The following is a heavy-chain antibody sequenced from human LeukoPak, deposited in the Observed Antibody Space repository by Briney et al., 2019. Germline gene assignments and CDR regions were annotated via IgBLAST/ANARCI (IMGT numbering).Heavy chain of an antibody. CDR2: IYYSGST. CDR1: GDSISSGGYY. CDR3: ARGYCSGGSCYPVYYLDY. J-gene: IGHJ4*02. V-gene: IGHV4-31*03. Sequence: SSETLSLTCTVSGDSISSGGYYWSWIRQHPGKGLEWIGYIYYSGSTYYNPSLKSRVTISVDTSKNQFSLKLSSVTAADTAVYYCARGYCSGGSCYPVYYLDYWGQGTLVTVSS. D-gene: IGHD2-15*01.